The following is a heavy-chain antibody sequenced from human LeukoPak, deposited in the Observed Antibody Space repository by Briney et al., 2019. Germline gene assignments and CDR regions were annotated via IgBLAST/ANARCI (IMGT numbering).Heavy chain of an antibody. CDR1: GYTFTGYY. CDR2: INPNSGGT. CDR3: ARSYYYGSGVELDY. Sequence: EASVKVSCKASGYTFTGYYMHWVRQAPGQGLEWMGWINPNSGGTNYAQKFQGRVTMTRDTSISTAYMELSRLRSDDTAVYYCARSYYYGSGVELDYWGQGTLVTVSS. D-gene: IGHD3-10*01. V-gene: IGHV1-2*02. J-gene: IGHJ4*02.